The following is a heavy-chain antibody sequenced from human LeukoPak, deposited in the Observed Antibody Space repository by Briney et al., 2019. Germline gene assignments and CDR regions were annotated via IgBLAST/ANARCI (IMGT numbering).Heavy chain of an antibody. CDR2: INHSGST. CDR3: KAGTLY. Sequence: PSETLSLTCAVYGGTFSGYYWSWIRQPPGKGLEWIGEINHSGSTNYNPSLKSRVTISVDTSKNQFSLKLSSVTAADTAVFYCKAGTLYWGQGTLVTVSS. V-gene: IGHV4-34*08. J-gene: IGHJ4*02. CDR1: GGTFSGYY. D-gene: IGHD6-19*01.